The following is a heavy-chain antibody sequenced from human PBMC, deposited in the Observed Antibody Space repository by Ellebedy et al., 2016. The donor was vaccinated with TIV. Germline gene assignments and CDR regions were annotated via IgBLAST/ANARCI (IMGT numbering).Heavy chain of an antibody. CDR2: FDAEDGET. Sequence: ASVKVSXXVSGYPLTDLPMHWVRKAPGKGLEWMGGFDAEDGETVYAEKFEGRVTMAEDTSTDTAHMELSSLRSEDTAVYYCGATFSLSNCSGDTCLYMDVWGQGTTVTVSS. CDR1: GYPLTDLP. J-gene: IGHJ6*02. CDR3: GATFSLSNCSGDTCLYMDV. D-gene: IGHD2-15*01. V-gene: IGHV1-24*01.